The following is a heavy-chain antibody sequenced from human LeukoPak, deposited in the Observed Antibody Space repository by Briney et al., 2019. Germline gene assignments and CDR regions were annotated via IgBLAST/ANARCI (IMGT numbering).Heavy chain of an antibody. CDR3: AKCPSHYYYYGMDV. D-gene: IGHD2-2*01. CDR1: GFTFSSYA. Sequence: PGGSLRLSCAASGFTFSSYAMSGVRQAPGKGLEWGSAISGSGGSTYYADSVKGRFTISRDNSKTTLYLQMNSLRADDTAVYYCAKCPSHYYYYGMDVWGQGTTVTVSS. V-gene: IGHV3-23*01. J-gene: IGHJ6*02. CDR2: ISGSGGST.